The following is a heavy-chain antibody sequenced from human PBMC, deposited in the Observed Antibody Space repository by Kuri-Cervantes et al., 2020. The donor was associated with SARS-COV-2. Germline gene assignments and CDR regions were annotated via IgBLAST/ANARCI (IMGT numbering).Heavy chain of an antibody. CDR2: IIPIFGTA. CDR3: ARDPAPPHYYDSSGPPPYFDY. D-gene: IGHD3-22*01. V-gene: IGHV1-69*05. Sequence: SVKVSCKASEGTFFSYAISWVRQAPGQGLEWMGGIIPIFGTANYAQKFQGRVTITTDESTSTAYMELSSLRSEDTAVYYCARDPAPPHYYDSSGPPPYFDYWGQGTLVTVSS. J-gene: IGHJ4*02. CDR1: EGTFFSYA.